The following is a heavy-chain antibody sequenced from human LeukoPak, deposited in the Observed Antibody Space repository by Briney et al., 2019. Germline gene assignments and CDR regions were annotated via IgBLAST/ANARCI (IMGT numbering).Heavy chain of an antibody. CDR1: GFTFDNYA. CDR3: VRYSGDADY. CDR2: IRSKIYGGTT. Sequence: GGSLRLSCTASGFTFDNYAMSWFRHAPGKGLEWVGFIRSKIYGGTTGYAASVKGRFTISRDDSKSIAYLQMTSLKSEDTAVYYCVRYSGDADYWGQGTLVTVSS. V-gene: IGHV3-49*03. D-gene: IGHD5-12*01. J-gene: IGHJ4*02.